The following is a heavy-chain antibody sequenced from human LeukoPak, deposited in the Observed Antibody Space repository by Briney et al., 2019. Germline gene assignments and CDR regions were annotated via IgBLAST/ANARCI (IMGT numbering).Heavy chain of an antibody. V-gene: IGHV4-4*07. D-gene: IGHD3-3*01. CDR1: GGSISSYY. CDR3: VGTIFGVVTQYYMDV. J-gene: IGHJ6*03. Sequence: SETLSLTCTVSGGSISSYYWSWIRQPAGKGLEWIGRIYTSGSTNYNPSLKSRVTISVDTSKNQFSLKLSSVTAADTAVYYCVGTIFGVVTQYYMDVWGKGTTVTVSS. CDR2: IYTSGST.